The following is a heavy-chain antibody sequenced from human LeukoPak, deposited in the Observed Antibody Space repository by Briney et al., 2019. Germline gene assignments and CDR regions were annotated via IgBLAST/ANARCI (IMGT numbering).Heavy chain of an antibody. Sequence: PSETLSLTCAVNGGSFSVYYWSWIRQPPGKGLEWIGEINHSGSTNYNPSLKSRVTISVDTSKNQFSLKLSSVTAADTAVYYCARTRRSEWFYPDYYYMDVWGKGTTVTVSS. CDR1: GGSFSVYY. CDR2: INHSGST. CDR3: ARTRRSEWFYPDYYYMDV. V-gene: IGHV4-34*01. J-gene: IGHJ6*03. D-gene: IGHD3-3*01.